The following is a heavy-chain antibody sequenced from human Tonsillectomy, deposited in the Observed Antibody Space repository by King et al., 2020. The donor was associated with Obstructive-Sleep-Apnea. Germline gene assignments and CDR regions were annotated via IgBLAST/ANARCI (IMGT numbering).Heavy chain of an antibody. J-gene: IGHJ4*02. D-gene: IGHD3-22*01. Sequence: VQLQQWGAGLLKPSETLSLTCAVYGGSFSGYYWSWIRQPPGKGLEWIGEINHRGSTNYNPSLKSRVTISVDTSKNQFSLKLSSVTAADTAVYYCARGWDYYDSSGFSYYFDYWGQGTLVTVSS. CDR1: GGSFSGYY. CDR2: INHRGST. CDR3: ARGWDYYDSSGFSYYFDY. V-gene: IGHV4-34*01.